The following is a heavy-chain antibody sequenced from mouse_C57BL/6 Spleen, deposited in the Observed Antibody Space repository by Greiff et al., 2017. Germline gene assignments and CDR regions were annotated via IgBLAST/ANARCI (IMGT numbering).Heavy chain of an antibody. CDR1: GFTFSDYG. Sequence: EVKLVESGGGLVKPGGSLKLSCAASGFTFSDYGMHWVRQAPEKGLEWVAYISSGSSTIYYADTVKGRFTISRDNAKNTLFLQMTRLRSEDPAMYYCARDYDYDDYAMDYWGQGASVTVSS. CDR2: ISSGSSTI. D-gene: IGHD2-4*01. V-gene: IGHV5-17*01. J-gene: IGHJ4*01. CDR3: ARDYDYDDYAMDY.